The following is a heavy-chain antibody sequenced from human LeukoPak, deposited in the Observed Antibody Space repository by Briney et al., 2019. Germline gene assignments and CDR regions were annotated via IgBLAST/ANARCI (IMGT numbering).Heavy chain of an antibody. D-gene: IGHD1-26*01. CDR1: GDSINTSNYF. CDR3: ARHRSGSYIRYFDF. V-gene: IGHV4-39*01. Sequence: WETLSLTCTVSGDSINTSNYFWGWIRQSTGKGLEWIGNIYYIGTSDYNPSLKSRVTISIDTSKNQFSLNLRSVTAADTAFYYLARHRSGSYIRYFDFWGQGALVTVSS. J-gene: IGHJ4*02. CDR2: IYYIGTS.